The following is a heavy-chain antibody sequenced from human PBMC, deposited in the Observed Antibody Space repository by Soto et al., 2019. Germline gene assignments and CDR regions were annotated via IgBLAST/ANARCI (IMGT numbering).Heavy chain of an antibody. CDR1: GGTFSSYA. D-gene: IGHD6-13*01. J-gene: IGHJ6*02. V-gene: IGHV1-69*13. CDR2: IIPIFGTA. CDR3: ARGGSSSWSSYYYYGMDV. Sequence: SVKVSCKASGGTFSSYAISWVRQAPGQGLEWMGGIIPIFGTANYAQKFQGRVTITADESTSTAYMELSSLRSEDTAVYYCARGGSSSWSSYYYYGMDVWGQGTTVTVSS.